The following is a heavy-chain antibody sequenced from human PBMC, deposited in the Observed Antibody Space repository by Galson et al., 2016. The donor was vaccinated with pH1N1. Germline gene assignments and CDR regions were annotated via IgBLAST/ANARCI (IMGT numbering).Heavy chain of an antibody. CDR3: RGLTDN. Sequence: SLRLSCAASGFTVSPNDMSWVRQAPGKGLEWVGRIKSKNDGGTTDYAAPVKGSFTLSRDDSKNTLYLQMNSLKIEDTSVYYCRGLTDNWGQGTLGTVSS. J-gene: IGHJ4*02. D-gene: IGHD1-14*01. CDR1: GFTVSPND. V-gene: IGHV3-15*01. CDR2: IKSKNDGGTT.